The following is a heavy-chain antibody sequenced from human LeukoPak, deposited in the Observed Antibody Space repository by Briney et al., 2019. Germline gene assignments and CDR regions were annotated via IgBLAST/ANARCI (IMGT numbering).Heavy chain of an antibody. Sequence: ASVKVSCKASGYTFTGYYMHWVRQAPGQGLEWMGWINHNSGGTNYAQKFQGRVTMTGDTSISTAYMELRRLRSDDTAVYYCARDQHSSSWRIDYWGQGTLVTVSS. CDR2: INHNSGGT. D-gene: IGHD6-13*01. V-gene: IGHV1-2*02. CDR1: GYTFTGYY. CDR3: ARDQHSSSWRIDY. J-gene: IGHJ4*02.